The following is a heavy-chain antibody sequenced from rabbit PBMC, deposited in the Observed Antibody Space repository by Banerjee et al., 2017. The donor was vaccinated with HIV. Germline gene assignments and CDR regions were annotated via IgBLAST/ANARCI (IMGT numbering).Heavy chain of an antibody. CDR2: VVTDPSDDT. Sequence: QSLEESGGDLVKPGASLTLTCTASGFSFSSNYYMCWVRQAPGKGLEWIGCVVTDPSDDTFYASWARGRFTISKTSSTTVTLQMTSLTAADTATYFCARDYYWDSVERGFNLWGPGTLVTVS. J-gene: IGHJ4*01. V-gene: IGHV1S40*01. CDR1: GFSFSSNYY. D-gene: IGHD1-1*01. CDR3: ARDYYWDSVERGFNL.